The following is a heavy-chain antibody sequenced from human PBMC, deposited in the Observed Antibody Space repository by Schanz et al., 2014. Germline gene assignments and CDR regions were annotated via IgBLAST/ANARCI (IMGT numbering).Heavy chain of an antibody. J-gene: IGHJ4*02. CDR2: INPSGGSK. CDR1: GYTFTSDS. Sequence: QVQLVQSGAEVKKPGASVNVSCKASGYTFTSDSMHWVRQAPGQGRQWMVMINPSGGSKAYAHKFQGRDAMVRVTSASSAYMDLRSLRTEDSAVSDFSSYAVGSTTAGHYWGQGTMVTVSS. V-gene: IGHV1-46*03. CDR3: SSYAVGSTTAGHY. D-gene: IGHD2-2*01.